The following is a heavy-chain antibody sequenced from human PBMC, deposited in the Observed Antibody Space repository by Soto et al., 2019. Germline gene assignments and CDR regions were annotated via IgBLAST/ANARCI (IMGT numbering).Heavy chain of an antibody. CDR1: GFTFSSYW. D-gene: IGHD3-22*01. Sequence: EVQLVESGGGLVQPGGSLRLSCAASGFTFSSYWMSWVRQAPGKGLEWVANIKQDGSEKYYVDSVKGRFTISRDNAKNSLNLQMNSLRAEDTSVYYCARVTDYYESSGYFDYWGQGTLLTVSS. CDR3: ARVTDYYESSGYFDY. J-gene: IGHJ4*02. CDR2: IKQDGSEK. V-gene: IGHV3-7*01.